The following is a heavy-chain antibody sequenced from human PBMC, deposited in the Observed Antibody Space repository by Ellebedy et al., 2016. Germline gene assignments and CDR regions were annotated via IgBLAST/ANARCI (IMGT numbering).Heavy chain of an antibody. CDR2: ISAYNGNT. Sequence: ASVKVSCKASGYTFTSYGISWVRQAPGQGLEWMGWISAYNGNTNYAQKLQGRVTMTTDTSTSTAYMELRSLRSGDTAVYYCAREFSALWFGESLSGMDVWGQGTTVTVSS. CDR3: AREFSALWFGESLSGMDV. D-gene: IGHD3-10*01. V-gene: IGHV1-18*01. J-gene: IGHJ6*02. CDR1: GYTFTSYG.